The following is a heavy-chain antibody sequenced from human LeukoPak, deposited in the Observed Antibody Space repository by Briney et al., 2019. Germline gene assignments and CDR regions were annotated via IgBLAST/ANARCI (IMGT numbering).Heavy chain of an antibody. V-gene: IGHV3-15*01. Sequence: GGSLRLSCAASGFXFSNAWMNWVRQAPGKGLEWVGRVKSKVDGETTSYAAPVKGRFTISRDDSRNTLYLQMNSLKTKDTAVYYCTTCGGDCYFNYWGQGTLVTVSS. CDR1: GFXFSNAW. J-gene: IGHJ4*02. D-gene: IGHD2-21*02. CDR2: VKSKVDGETT. CDR3: TTCGGDCYFNY.